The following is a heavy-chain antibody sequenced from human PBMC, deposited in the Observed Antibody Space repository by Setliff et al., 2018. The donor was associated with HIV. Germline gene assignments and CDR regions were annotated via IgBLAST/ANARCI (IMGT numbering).Heavy chain of an antibody. Sequence: SETLSLTCTVSGGSLSTSSFYWGWIRQPPGRGLEWIGNIYHSGTTSYNPSLRSRVTISIDTSNSQFSLNLRSVTAADTAVYYCASMYSGYDQDYFDYWGQGTLVTVSS. CDR1: GGSLSTSSFY. CDR3: ASMYSGYDQDYFDY. J-gene: IGHJ4*02. V-gene: IGHV4-39*07. D-gene: IGHD5-12*01. CDR2: IYHSGTT.